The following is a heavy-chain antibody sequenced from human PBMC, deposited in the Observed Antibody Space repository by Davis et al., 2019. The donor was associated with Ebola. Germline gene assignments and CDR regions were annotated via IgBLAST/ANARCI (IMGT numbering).Heavy chain of an antibody. V-gene: IGHV3-11*04. CDR1: GFTFSDYY. J-gene: IGHJ6*02. CDR2: ISSSGSTI. D-gene: IGHD3-9*01. CDR3: ARGRYGIYGMDV. Sequence: GESLKISCAASGFTFSDYYMNWVRQAPGKGLEWVSYISSSGSTIYYADSVKGRFTISRDNAKNSLYLQMNSLRAEDTAVYYCARGRYGIYGMDVWGQGTTVTVSS.